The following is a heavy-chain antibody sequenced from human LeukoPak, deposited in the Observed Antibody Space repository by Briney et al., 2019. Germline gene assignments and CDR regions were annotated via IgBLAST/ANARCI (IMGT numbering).Heavy chain of an antibody. Sequence: GGSLRLSCAASGFTFSSYAMSWVRQAPGKGLEWVAVISYDGSNKYYADSVKGRFTISRDNSKNTLYLQMNSLRAEDTAVYYCAKGGVVITTDSFHIWGQGTMVTVSS. J-gene: IGHJ3*02. CDR1: GFTFSSYA. CDR3: AKGGVVITTDSFHI. CDR2: ISYDGSNK. D-gene: IGHD3-22*01. V-gene: IGHV3-30*18.